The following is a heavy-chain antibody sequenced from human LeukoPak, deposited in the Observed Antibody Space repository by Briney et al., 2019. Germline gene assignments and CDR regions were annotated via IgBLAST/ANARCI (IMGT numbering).Heavy chain of an antibody. CDR3: AREGVGDVWGSRKRDYYYMDV. CDR1: GGSISSYY. V-gene: IGHV4-4*07. J-gene: IGHJ6*03. Sequence: SETLSLTCTVSGGSISSYYWSWIRQPAGKGLEWIGRIYTSGSTNYNPSLKSRVTISVDKSKNQFSPKLSSVTAADTAVYYCAREGVGDVWGSRKRDYYYMDVWGKGTTVTVSS. CDR2: IYTSGST. D-gene: IGHD3-16*01.